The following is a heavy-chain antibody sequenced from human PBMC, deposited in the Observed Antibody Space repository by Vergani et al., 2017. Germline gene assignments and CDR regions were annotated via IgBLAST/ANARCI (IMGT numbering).Heavy chain of an antibody. CDR1: GFSLTTYGMR. J-gene: IGHJ4*02. CDR2: IDWDDGT. D-gene: IGHD3-22*01. V-gene: IGHV2-70*04. CDR3: ARTRTDSRGYYLDY. Sequence: QVTLKESGPALVKPTQTLTLTCTFSGFSLTTYGMRVSWIRQPPGKALEWLARIDWDDGTYYRTSLRTRLTISKDTFKNQVALTMTNMDPGDTATYYCARTRTDSRGYYLDYWGQGTLVTDAS.